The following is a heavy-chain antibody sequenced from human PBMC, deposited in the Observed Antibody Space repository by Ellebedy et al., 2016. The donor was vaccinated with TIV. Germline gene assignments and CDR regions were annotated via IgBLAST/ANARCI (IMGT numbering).Heavy chain of an antibody. J-gene: IGHJ4*02. CDR1: GFSFSWHW. CDR3: ARGGAGFDSMNRELSFDS. Sequence: GESLKISCAASGFSFSWHWMHWVRQAPGKGLVWVSRINNDGTATTYADSVKGRFTISRDDAENSLYLQMNSLRDEDTALYYSARGGAGFDSMNRELSFDSWGQGTLVIVSS. D-gene: IGHD1-26*01. V-gene: IGHV3-74*01. CDR2: INNDGTAT.